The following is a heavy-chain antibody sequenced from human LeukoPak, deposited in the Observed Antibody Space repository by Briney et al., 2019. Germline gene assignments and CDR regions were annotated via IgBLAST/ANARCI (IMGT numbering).Heavy chain of an antibody. V-gene: IGHV1-69*13. CDR3: ARAYTYYYGSGSYTYYGMDV. CDR1: GGTFSSYA. CDR2: IIPIFGTA. D-gene: IGHD3-10*01. J-gene: IGHJ6*04. Sequence: GASVKVSCKASGGTFSSYAISWVRQAPGQGLEWMGGIIPIFGTANNAQKFQGRVTITADESTSTAYMELSSLRSEDTAVYYCARAYTYYYGSGSYTYYGMDVWGKGTTVTVSS.